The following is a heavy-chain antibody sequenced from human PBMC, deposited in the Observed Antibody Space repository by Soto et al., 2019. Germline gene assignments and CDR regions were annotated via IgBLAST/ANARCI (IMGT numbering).Heavy chain of an antibody. D-gene: IGHD3-22*01. J-gene: IGHJ6*01. V-gene: IGHV3-30*18. CDR3: AKDLNDYYYDTSGYYYGPRDYGMDV. CDR2: ISYDGSNK. CDR1: GFTFSSYG. Sequence: GSLRLSCVVSGFTFSSYGMHWVRQAPGKGLEWVAVISYDGSNKYYADSVKGRFTISRDNSKNTQYLQMNSLRADDTAVYYCAKDLNDYYYDTSGYYYGPRDYGMDVWGQGVTVTVSS.